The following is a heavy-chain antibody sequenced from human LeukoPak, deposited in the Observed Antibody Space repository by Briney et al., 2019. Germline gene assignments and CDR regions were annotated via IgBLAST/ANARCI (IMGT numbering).Heavy chain of an antibody. Sequence: SGGSLRLSCAASGFSFSGYEMNWVRQAPGKGLEWISYIGSSGRDIYYADSVKGRFTISRDNAGNSLYLQMNSLRAEDTAVYHCARGGLRFLAWWGQGTLVTVSS. CDR1: GFSFSGYE. CDR3: ARGGLRFLAW. J-gene: IGHJ4*02. CDR2: IGSSGRDI. V-gene: IGHV3-48*03. D-gene: IGHD3-3*01.